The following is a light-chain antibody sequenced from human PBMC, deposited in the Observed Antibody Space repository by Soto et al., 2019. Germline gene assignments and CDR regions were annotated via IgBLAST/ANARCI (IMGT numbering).Light chain of an antibody. CDR2: WAS. V-gene: IGKV4-1*01. J-gene: IGKJ2*01. Sequence: DIVMTQSPDSLAVSLGERATINCKSSQSVLYSSNNKNYFAWYQQKPVQPPKLRIYWASTRESRVPDRFSGSGSGTDFTHTISSLQAEDVAVYYCQQYYSTPYTFGQGTKLEIK. CDR1: QSVLYSSNNKNY. CDR3: QQYYSTPYT.